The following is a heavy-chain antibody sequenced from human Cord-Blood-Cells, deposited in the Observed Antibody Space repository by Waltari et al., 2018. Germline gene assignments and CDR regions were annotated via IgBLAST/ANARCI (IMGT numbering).Heavy chain of an antibody. CDR3: AISGDSGSYYFDY. V-gene: IGHV3-21*01. J-gene: IGHJ4*02. D-gene: IGHD1-26*01. CDR2: ISSSSSYI. Sequence: EVQLVESGGGLVKPGGSLRLSCAASGFTFSSYSMNWVRQAPGKGLEGVSSISSSSSYIYYADSVKGRFTISRDNAKNSLYLQMNSLRAEDTAVYYCAISGDSGSYYFDYWGQGTLVTVSS. CDR1: GFTFSSYS.